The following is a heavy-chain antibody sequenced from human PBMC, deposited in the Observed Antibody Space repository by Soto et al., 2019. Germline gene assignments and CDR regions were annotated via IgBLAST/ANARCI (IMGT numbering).Heavy chain of an antibody. Sequence: QLQLQESGPGLVKPSETLSLTCTVSGGSISSSSYYWGWIRQPPGKGLEWIGSIYYSGSTYYNPSLKSRVTTPADTSKTQSSLMLSSVTAADTAVYDCASPSVYSSGWDAAFDIWGQGTMVTVSS. CDR2: IYYSGST. V-gene: IGHV4-39*01. CDR3: ASPSVYSSGWDAAFDI. J-gene: IGHJ3*02. D-gene: IGHD6-19*01. CDR1: GGSISSSSYY.